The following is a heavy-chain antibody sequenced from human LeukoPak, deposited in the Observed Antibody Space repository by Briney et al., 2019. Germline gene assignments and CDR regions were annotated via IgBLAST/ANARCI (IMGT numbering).Heavy chain of an antibody. CDR1: GGSTSRYY. D-gene: IGHD6-13*01. CDR2: IYYSGST. Sequence: SETLSLTCTVSGGSTSRYYWSWIRQSPGKRLEWLGYIYYSGSTTYNPSPKSRLTMSVDTSKNQISLKLISLTAADTAVYYCARLPGIAAVWGQGTLVTVSS. V-gene: IGHV4-59*08. CDR3: ARLPGIAAV. J-gene: IGHJ4*02.